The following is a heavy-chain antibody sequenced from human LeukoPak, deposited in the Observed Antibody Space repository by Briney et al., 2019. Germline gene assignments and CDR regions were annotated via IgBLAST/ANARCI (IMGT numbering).Heavy chain of an antibody. CDR3: ERDLRQWLFTRGGNYFDY. CDR1: GFTFTSYG. Sequence: GGSLGLSCAASGFTFTSYGMHWVRQAPGKGREGVGVMWYDGSNKYYADCVKGRFTISRDNSKNTLYLQMNSLRGEDTAVYYCERDLRQWLFTRGGNYFDYWGQGTLVSVSS. D-gene: IGHD6-19*01. J-gene: IGHJ4*02. V-gene: IGHV3-33*01. CDR2: MWYDGSNK.